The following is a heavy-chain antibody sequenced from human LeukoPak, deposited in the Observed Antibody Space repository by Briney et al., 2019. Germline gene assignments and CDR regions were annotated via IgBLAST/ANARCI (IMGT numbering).Heavy chain of an antibody. CDR1: GFPFSAYA. CDR2: IRGSSETA. Sequence: GGSLRLSCVASGFPFSAYAMSWVRQAPGKGLEWVSGIRGSSETAYYAESVKGRFIIQRDNSKNTLYLQMNSLSAEDTALYYCAKDLSSGTGRGFDYWGQGTLVTVSS. V-gene: IGHV3-23*01. CDR3: AKDLSSGTGRGFDY. D-gene: IGHD3/OR15-3a*01. J-gene: IGHJ4*02.